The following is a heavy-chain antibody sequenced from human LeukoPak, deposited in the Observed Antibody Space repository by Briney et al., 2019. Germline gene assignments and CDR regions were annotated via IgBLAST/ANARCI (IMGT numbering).Heavy chain of an antibody. D-gene: IGHD2-2*01. V-gene: IGHV4-39*07. CDR3: ARAGDCSSTSCLEGIDY. CDR2: IYYSGST. Sequence: SETLSLTCTVSGGSISSSSYYWGWIRQPPGKGLEWIGSIYYSGSTYYNPSLKSRVTISVDTSKNQFSLKLSSVTAADTAVYYCARAGDCSSTSCLEGIDYWGQGTLVTVSS. CDR1: GGSISSSSYY. J-gene: IGHJ4*02.